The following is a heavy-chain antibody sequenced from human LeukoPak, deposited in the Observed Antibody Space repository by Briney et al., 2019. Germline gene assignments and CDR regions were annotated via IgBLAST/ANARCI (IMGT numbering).Heavy chain of an antibody. CDR3: ARSYCGGDCYSP. Sequence: SETLSLTCAVSGYSITSGYYWGWIRQPPGKGLEWIGSIYHSGSTYYNPSLKSRVTISVDTSKNQFSLKLSSVTAEDTAVYYCARSYCGGDCYSPWSQGTLVTVSS. V-gene: IGHV4-38-2*01. CDR2: IYHSGST. D-gene: IGHD2-21*02. J-gene: IGHJ5*02. CDR1: GYSITSGYY.